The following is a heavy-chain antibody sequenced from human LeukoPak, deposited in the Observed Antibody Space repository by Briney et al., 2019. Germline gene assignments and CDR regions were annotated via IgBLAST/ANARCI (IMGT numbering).Heavy chain of an antibody. Sequence: GASVKVSCKASGGTFSSYAISWVRQAPGQGLEWMGGIIPIFGTANYAQKFQGRVTITADESTSTAYMELSSLRSEDTAVYYCARVGAYCGGDCYLDYWGQGTLVTVSS. J-gene: IGHJ4*02. CDR3: ARVGAYCGGDCYLDY. CDR2: IIPIFGTA. D-gene: IGHD2-21*02. CDR1: GGTFSSYA. V-gene: IGHV1-69*13.